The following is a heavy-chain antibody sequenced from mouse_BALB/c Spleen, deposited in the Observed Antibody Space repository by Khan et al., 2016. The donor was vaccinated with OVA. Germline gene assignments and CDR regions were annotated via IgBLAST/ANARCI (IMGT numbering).Heavy chain of an antibody. CDR3: ARRNYFGYTFAY. J-gene: IGHJ3*01. V-gene: IGHV1-77*01. D-gene: IGHD1-2*01. Sequence: QVQLQQSGAELARPGASVKLSCKASGYTFTDYYINWVKQRTGQGLEWIGEISPGSGDTYYNEKFKGKATLTADKSSSTVYMQLSSRTAEASAVYFGARRNYFGYTFAYWGQGTLVTVSA. CDR1: GYTFTDYY. CDR2: ISPGSGDT.